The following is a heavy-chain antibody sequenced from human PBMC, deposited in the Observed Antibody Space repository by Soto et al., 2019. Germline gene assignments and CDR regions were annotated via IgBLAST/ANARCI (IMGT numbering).Heavy chain of an antibody. CDR1: GGSISSSSYY. CDR3: ARVFRGFLYDSSGYPQRYYFDY. J-gene: IGHJ4*02. D-gene: IGHD3-22*01. V-gene: IGHV4-39*07. Sequence: LSLTCTVSGGSISSSSYYWGWIRQPPGKGLEWIGSIYYSGSTYYNPSLKSQVTISVDTSKNQFSLKLSSVTAADTAVYYCARVFRGFLYDSSGYPQRYYFDYWGQGTLVTVSS. CDR2: IYYSGST.